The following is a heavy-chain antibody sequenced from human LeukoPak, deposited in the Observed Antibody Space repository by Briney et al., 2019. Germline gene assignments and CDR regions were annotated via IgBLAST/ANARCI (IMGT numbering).Heavy chain of an antibody. CDR3: ARSGGYSYGSPDFDY. CDR1: GYTFTGYY. D-gene: IGHD5-18*01. J-gene: IGHJ4*02. CDR2: INPNSGCT. V-gene: IGHV1-2*02. Sequence: ASVKVSCKASGYTFTGYYMHWVRQAPGQGLEWMGWINPNSGCTNYAQKFQGRVTMTRDTSISTAYMELSRLRSDDTAVYYCARSGGYSYGSPDFDYWGQGTLVTVSS.